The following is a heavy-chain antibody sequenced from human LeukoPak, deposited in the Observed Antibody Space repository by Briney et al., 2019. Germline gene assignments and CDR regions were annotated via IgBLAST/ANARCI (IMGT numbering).Heavy chain of an antibody. CDR3: ARDTLTMIVVVIDGTFDI. CDR1: GFTFSSYA. J-gene: IGHJ3*02. V-gene: IGHV3-30-3*01. Sequence: PGRSLRLSCAASGFTFSSYAMPWVRQAPGKGLEWVAVISYDGSNKYYADSVKGRFTISRDNSKNTLYLQMNSLRAEDTAVYYCARDTLTMIVVVIDGTFDIWGQGTMVTVSS. CDR2: ISYDGSNK. D-gene: IGHD3-22*01.